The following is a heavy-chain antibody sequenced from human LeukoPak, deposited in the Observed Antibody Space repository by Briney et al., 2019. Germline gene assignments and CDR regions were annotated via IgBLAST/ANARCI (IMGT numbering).Heavy chain of an antibody. CDR2: VSGDGSGT. CDR1: GFTFSSYA. V-gene: IGHV3-23*01. D-gene: IGHD2-15*01. Sequence: GGSLRLSCAASGFTFSSYAMSWVRQAPGKGLEWVSVVSGDGSGTYYADSVKGRLTISRDNSKNTLFLQMNSLRAEDTAVYYCAKKVAVVVAAIDAFDIWGQGTMVTVSS. CDR3: AKKVAVVVAAIDAFDI. J-gene: IGHJ3*02.